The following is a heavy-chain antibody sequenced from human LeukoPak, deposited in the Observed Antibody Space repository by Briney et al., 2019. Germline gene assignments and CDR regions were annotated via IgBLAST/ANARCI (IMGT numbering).Heavy chain of an antibody. D-gene: IGHD2-15*01. CDR1: GGSISSSSYY. CDR3: ARHEDIVVVVAAGVPCNWFDP. Sequence: SETLSLTCTVSGGSISSSSYYWGWIRQPPGKGLEWIGSIYYSGSTYYNPSLKSRATISVDTSKNQFSLKLSSVTAADTAVYYCARHEDIVVVVAAGVPCNWFDPWGQGTLVTVSS. J-gene: IGHJ5*02. CDR2: IYYSGST. V-gene: IGHV4-39*01.